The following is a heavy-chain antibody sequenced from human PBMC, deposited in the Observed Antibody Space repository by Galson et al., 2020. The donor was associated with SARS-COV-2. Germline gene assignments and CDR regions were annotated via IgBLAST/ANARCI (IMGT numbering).Heavy chain of an antibody. CDR2: IYYYGSTT. J-gene: IGHJ4*02. V-gene: IGHV3-33*01. CDR1: GFTFNTSH. Sequence: GSLRLSCEASGFTFNTSHMHWVRQAPGKGLEWVAVIYYYGSTTFFADSVRDRFTVSRDNSKNTLYLQMTSLRAEDTGVYYCARGHPYLAPAGTEDYCDHWGQGTLVTVCS. CDR3: ARGHPYLAPAGTEDYCDH. D-gene: IGHD6-19*01.